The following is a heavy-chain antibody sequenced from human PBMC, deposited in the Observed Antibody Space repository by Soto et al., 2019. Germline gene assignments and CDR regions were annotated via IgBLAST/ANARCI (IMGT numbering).Heavy chain of an antibody. J-gene: IGHJ5*02. V-gene: IGHV1-69*06. D-gene: IGHD3-3*01. Sequence: ASVKVSCKASGGTFSSYVISWVRQAPGQGLEWMGGITPKFGTTDYAQKFQGRVTITADISTSTAYMALSSLSSEDTAVYYCARGHITISGVFVHNWFDPWGQGTLVTVYS. CDR1: GGTFSSYV. CDR3: ARGHITISGVFVHNWFDP. CDR2: ITPKFGTT.